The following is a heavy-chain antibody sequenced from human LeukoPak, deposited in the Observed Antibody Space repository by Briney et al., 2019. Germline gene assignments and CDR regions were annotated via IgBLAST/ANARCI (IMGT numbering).Heavy chain of an antibody. CDR2: VHPSGAS. Sequence: PSGTLSLTCAVSGGSILTTNWWSWVRQPPGKGLEWIGEVHPSGASNYNPSLKSRVSMSIDNSKNQLSLKLTSVTAADTAIYYCARESGAFCPFGFWGQGTLVTVSS. D-gene: IGHD1-26*01. V-gene: IGHV4-4*02. J-gene: IGHJ4*02. CDR3: ARESGAFCPFGF. CDR1: GGSILTTNW.